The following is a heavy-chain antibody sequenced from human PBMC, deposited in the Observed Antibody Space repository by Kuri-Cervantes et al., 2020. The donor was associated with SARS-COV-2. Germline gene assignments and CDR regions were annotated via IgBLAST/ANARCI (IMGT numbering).Heavy chain of an antibody. CDR1: GGSFSGYY. J-gene: IGHJ3*02. CDR3: ARATAGGELYAFDI. V-gene: IGHV4-30-4*08. Sequence: SCAVYGGSFSGYYWSWIRQPPGKGLEWIGYIYYSGSTYYNPSLKSRVTISVDTSKNQFSLRLSSVTAADTAVYYCARATAGGELYAFDIWGQGTMVTVSS. CDR2: IYYSGST. D-gene: IGHD3-16*01.